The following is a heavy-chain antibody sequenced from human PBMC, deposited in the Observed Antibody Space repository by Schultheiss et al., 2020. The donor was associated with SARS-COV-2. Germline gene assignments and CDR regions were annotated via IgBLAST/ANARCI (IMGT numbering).Heavy chain of an antibody. CDR1: GFTISSYW. CDR3: ARDKWLVGSDY. Sequence: GGSLRLSCAASGFTISSYWMSWVRQAPGKGLEWVANIKQDGSEKYYVDSVKGRFTISRDNAKNSLYLQMNSLRAEDTAVYYCARDKWLVGSDYWGQGTLVTVSS. D-gene: IGHD5-12*01. J-gene: IGHJ4*02. V-gene: IGHV3-7*03. CDR2: IKQDGSEK.